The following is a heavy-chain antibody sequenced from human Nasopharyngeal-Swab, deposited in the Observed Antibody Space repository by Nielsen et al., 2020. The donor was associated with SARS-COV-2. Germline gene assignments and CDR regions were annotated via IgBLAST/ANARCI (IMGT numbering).Heavy chain of an antibody. CDR3: VRVSVDTGYRWFDP. J-gene: IGHJ5*02. Sequence: WSRKSPGKGLEWIGNIFYSGSDYYTPSLNGRATISVDTSKNQFSLNLDSVTAADTAIYYCVRVSVDTGYRWFDPWGPGTLVTVSS. CDR2: IFYSGSD. D-gene: IGHD3-9*01. V-gene: IGHV4-39*07.